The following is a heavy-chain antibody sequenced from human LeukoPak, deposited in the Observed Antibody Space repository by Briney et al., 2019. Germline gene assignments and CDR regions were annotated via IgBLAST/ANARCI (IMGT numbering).Heavy chain of an antibody. J-gene: IGHJ4*02. CDR3: ASLYCGGDCPY. Sequence: GGSLRLSCAASGFTFSSYWMYWVRQAPGKGLVWVSRIKSDGSSTTYADSVKGRFTISRDNAKNTLYLQMNSLRAEDTAVYFCASLYCGGDCPYWGQGTLVTVSS. D-gene: IGHD2-21*02. V-gene: IGHV3-74*03. CDR2: IKSDGSST. CDR1: GFTFSSYW.